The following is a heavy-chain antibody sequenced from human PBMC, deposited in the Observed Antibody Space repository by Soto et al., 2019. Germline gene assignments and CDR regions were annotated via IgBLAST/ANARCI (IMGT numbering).Heavy chain of an antibody. D-gene: IGHD3-10*01. CDR3: ARLTRDPRTYYYYGMDV. CDR1: GGSISSSSYY. CDR2: IYYSGST. Sequence: SETLSLTCTVSGGSISSSSYYWGWIRQPPGKGREWIGSIYYSGSTYYNPSLKSRVTISVDTSKNQFSLKLSSVTAADTAVYYCARLTRDPRTYYYYGMDVWGQGTTVTVSS. V-gene: IGHV4-39*01. J-gene: IGHJ6*02.